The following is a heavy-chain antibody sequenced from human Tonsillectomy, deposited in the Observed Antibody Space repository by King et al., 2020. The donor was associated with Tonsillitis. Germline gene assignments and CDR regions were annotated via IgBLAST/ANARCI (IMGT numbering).Heavy chain of an antibody. CDR2: IWYDGSIK. Sequence: HVQLVESGGGVVRPGRSLRLSCAASGFTFSSYGMHWVRQAPGKGLEWVALIWYDGSIKYYADSVKGRFTISRDNSKNTLYLQMNSLRAEDTAVYYCSGSYYKDNWFDPWGQGTLVSVSS. J-gene: IGHJ5*02. CDR3: SGSYYKDNWFDP. D-gene: IGHD3-10*01. CDR1: GFTFSSYG. V-gene: IGHV3-33*08.